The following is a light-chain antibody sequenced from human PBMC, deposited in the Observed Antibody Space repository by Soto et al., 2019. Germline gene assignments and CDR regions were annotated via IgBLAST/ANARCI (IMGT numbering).Light chain of an antibody. CDR2: YAS. J-gene: IGKJ1*01. Sequence: SWSRGETVTLCCRTSQSLSSGYLAWYQQKFGQAPRLLIYYASRMATCIPERFSGSGSGTDFTLTINRLEPEDFAVSYCQQYGSSPTFGLGTKVDIK. CDR1: QSLSSGY. V-gene: IGKV3-20*01. CDR3: QQYGSSPT.